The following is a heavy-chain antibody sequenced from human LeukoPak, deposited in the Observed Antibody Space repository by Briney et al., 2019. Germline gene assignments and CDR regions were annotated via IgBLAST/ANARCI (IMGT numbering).Heavy chain of an antibody. Sequence: GGSLRLSCVASGFTFSNYWMHWVRQPPGKGLVWVSRIYVDGRTTNYADSAKGRFTISRDNAKNTVYLEMNSLSVEDTATYYCIRDFRSADLWGQGTLVTVTS. CDR3: IRDFRSADL. CDR1: GFTFSNYW. V-gene: IGHV3-74*01. J-gene: IGHJ5*02. CDR2: IYVDGRTT.